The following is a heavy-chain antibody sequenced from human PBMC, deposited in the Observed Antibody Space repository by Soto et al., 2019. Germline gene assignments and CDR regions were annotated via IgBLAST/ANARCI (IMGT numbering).Heavy chain of an antibody. CDR2: FHSRGAT. J-gene: IGHJ3*02. CDR1: GGSISSADYY. CDR3: ARLHYGSGSYFEFPPHTFDI. D-gene: IGHD3-10*01. Sequence: PSETLCLTCTVSGGSISSADYYWCWIRQGPGQGGEGIGYFHSRGATYKDPPLKSRVTISVDTSKNQISLKLDSVTAADTAVYYCARLHYGSGSYFEFPPHTFDIWGQGTMVT. V-gene: IGHV4-30-4*01.